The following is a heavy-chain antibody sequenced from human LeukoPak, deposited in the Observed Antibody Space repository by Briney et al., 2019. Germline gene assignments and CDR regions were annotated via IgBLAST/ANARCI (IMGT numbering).Heavy chain of an antibody. CDR1: GFTFSSYS. Sequence: GGSLRLSCAASGFTFSSYSMNWVRQAPGKGLEWVSSISSSSSYIYYADSVKGRFTISRDNAKNSLYLQMNSLRAEDTAVYYCARAPRREGPSRYIQHWGQGTLVTVSS. D-gene: IGHD5-24*01. CDR3: ARAPRREGPSRYIQH. J-gene: IGHJ1*01. V-gene: IGHV3-21*01. CDR2: ISSSSSYI.